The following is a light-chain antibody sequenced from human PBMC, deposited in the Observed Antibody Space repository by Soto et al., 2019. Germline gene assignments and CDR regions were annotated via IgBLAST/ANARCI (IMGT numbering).Light chain of an antibody. Sequence: DIVLTQSPAAQSLSPGERATLSCKASQSVSNYLAWYQHKPGQAPRLLMSYASNRAAGIPARFSGSGSGTDFTLTISSLEPEDFAVYYCQHRGNWPLISFGQGTRLDIK. CDR3: QHRGNWPLIS. V-gene: IGKV3-11*01. CDR1: QSVSNY. J-gene: IGKJ5*01. CDR2: YAS.